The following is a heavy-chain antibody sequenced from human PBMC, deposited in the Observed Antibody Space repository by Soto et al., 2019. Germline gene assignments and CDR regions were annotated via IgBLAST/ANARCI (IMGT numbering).Heavy chain of an antibody. CDR1: GGTFSSYA. CDR2: IIPIFGTA. V-gene: IGHV1-69*13. CDR3: AEASITMREGENYYYYYGMDV. J-gene: IGHJ6*04. Sequence: SVKVSCKASGGTFSSYAISWVRQAPGQGLEWMGGIIPIFGTANYAQKFQGRVTITADESTSTAYMELSSLRSEDTAVYYCAEASITMREGENYYYYYGMDVWAKGTKVTVSS. D-gene: IGHD3-22*01.